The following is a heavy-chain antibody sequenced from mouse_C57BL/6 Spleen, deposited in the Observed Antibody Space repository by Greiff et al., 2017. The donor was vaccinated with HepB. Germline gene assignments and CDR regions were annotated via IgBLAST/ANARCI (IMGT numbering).Heavy chain of an antibody. CDR3: ARRGLTGTFAY. J-gene: IGHJ3*01. V-gene: IGHV3-6*01. Sequence: VQLKESGPGLVKPSQSLSLTCSVTGYSITSGYYWNWIRQFPGNKLEWMGYISYDGSNNYNPSLKNRISITRDTSKNQFFLKLNSVTTEDTATYYCARRGLTGTFAYWGQGTLVTVSA. D-gene: IGHD4-1*01. CDR1: GYSITSGYY. CDR2: ISYDGSN.